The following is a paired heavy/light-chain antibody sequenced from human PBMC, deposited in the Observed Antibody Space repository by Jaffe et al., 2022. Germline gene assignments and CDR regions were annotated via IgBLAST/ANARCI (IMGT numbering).Heavy chain of an antibody. CDR3: AIRVIIAGTYIEYFHH. D-gene: IGHD6-13*01. Sequence: EVELLESGGGLVQPGGSLRLSCAASGFTFSTYAMVWVRQAPEKGLEWVSSITDSGGTTSYADSVKGRFSISRDNLKDTLYLQMSGLRVEDTARYYCAIRVIIAGTYIEYFHHWGQGTLVTVSS. CDR1: GFTFSTYA. CDR2: ITDSGGTT. V-gene: IGHV3-23*01. J-gene: IGHJ1*01.
Light chain of an antibody. CDR2: GAS. CDR1: QGIRND. J-gene: IGKJ2*01. Sequence: AIQMTQSPSSLSASVGDRVTITCRASQGIRNDLGWYQQKPGKAPRLLIYGASTLQSGVPSRFSGSGSGADFTLTISSLQPEDSATYYCLQDYNSYTFGQGTKLEI. CDR3: LQDYNSYT. V-gene: IGKV1-6*01.